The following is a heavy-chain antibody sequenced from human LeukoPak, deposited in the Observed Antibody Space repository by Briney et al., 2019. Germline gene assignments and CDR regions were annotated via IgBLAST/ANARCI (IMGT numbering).Heavy chain of an antibody. CDR3: AKDQGDIVVVPAAQGH. J-gene: IGHJ4*02. CDR1: GFTFSSYA. D-gene: IGHD2-2*01. Sequence: GGSLRLSCAASGFTFSSYAMSWVRQAPGKGLEWVSAISGSGGSTYYADSVKGRFTISRGNSKNTLYLQMNSLRAEDTAVYYCAKDQGDIVVVPAAQGHWGQGTLVTVSS. CDR2: ISGSGGST. V-gene: IGHV3-23*01.